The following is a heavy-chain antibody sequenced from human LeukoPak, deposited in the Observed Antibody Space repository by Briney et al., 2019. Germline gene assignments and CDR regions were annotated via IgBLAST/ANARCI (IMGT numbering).Heavy chain of an antibody. V-gene: IGHV4-34*01. CDR1: SGSFRGYF. CDR3: ARGGGDTRKGGYFDY. CDR2: INHSGST. J-gene: IGHJ4*02. Sequence: SETLSLTCAVYSGSFRGYFWSWIRQPPGKGLEWIGEINHSGSTNYNPSLKSRVTISVDTSKNQFSLKLSSVTAADTAVYYCARGGGDTRKGGYFDYGGREPW. D-gene: IGHD3-10*01.